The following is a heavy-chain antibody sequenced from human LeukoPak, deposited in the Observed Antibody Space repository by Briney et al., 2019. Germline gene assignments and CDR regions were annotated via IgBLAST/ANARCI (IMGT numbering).Heavy chain of an antibody. CDR2: ISYDGSNK. Sequence: GGSLRLSCAASGFTFSSYAMHWVRQAPGKGLEWVAVISYDGSNKYYADSVKGRFTISRDNSKNTLYLQMNSLRAEDTAVYYCARDFLCSGGSCYVFDYWGQGTLVTVSS. CDR1: GFTFSSYA. D-gene: IGHD2-15*01. V-gene: IGHV3-30-3*01. CDR3: ARDFLCSGGSCYVFDY. J-gene: IGHJ4*02.